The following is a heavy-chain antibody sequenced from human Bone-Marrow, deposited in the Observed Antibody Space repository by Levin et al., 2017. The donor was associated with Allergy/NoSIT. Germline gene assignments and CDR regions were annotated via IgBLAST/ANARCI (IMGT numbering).Heavy chain of an antibody. J-gene: IGHJ4*02. V-gene: IGHV3-23*01. D-gene: IGHD6-19*01. CDR3: AEGSSGWFQETDS. Sequence: PGGSLRLSCTASGFTFHTSAMTWVRQAPGRGLAWVSAISGSGDMTSYADSVKGRFTVFRDNSKNMLFLQMDSLRVEDTAVFYCAEGSSGWFQETDSWGQGTLVTVSS. CDR1: GFTFHTSA. CDR2: ISGSGDMT.